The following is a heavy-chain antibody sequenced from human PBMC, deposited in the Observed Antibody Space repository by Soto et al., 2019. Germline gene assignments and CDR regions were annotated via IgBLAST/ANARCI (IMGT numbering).Heavy chain of an antibody. CDR3: ARDGHDILTGYYFDY. CDR1: GGTFSSYT. V-gene: IGHV1-69*04. J-gene: IGHJ4*02. D-gene: IGHD3-9*01. CDR2: IIPILGIA. Sequence: GASVKVSCKASGGTFSSYTISWVRQAPGQGLEWMGRIIPILGIANYAQKFQGRVTITADKSTSTAYMELSSLRSEDTAVYYCARDGHDILTGYYFDYWGQGTLVTVSS.